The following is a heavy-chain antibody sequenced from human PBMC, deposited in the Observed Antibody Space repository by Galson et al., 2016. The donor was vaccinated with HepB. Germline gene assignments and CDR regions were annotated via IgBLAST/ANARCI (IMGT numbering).Heavy chain of an antibody. CDR2: ISSSGRTI. V-gene: IGHV3-11*01. Sequence: SLRLSCAASAFSFSDYYMTWIRQAPGKGLEWVSYISSSGRTIYYADSVKGRFTISRDNAKNSLYLQMNSLRADDTAVYYCARGANVAVSGRAFDIWGQGTMVTVSS. D-gene: IGHD2-21*02. CDR3: ARGANVAVSGRAFDI. CDR1: AFSFSDYY. J-gene: IGHJ3*02.